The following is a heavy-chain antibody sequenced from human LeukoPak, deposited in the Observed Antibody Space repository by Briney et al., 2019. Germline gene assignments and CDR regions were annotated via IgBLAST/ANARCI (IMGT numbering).Heavy chain of an antibody. Sequence: SETLSLTCAVSGGSISSGGYSWSWIRQPPGKGLEWIGSIYYSGSTYYNPSLKSRVTISVDTSKNQFSLKLSSVTAADTAVYYCARQGLGLWFGEPPHYYYYGMGVWGQGTTVTVSS. D-gene: IGHD3-10*01. V-gene: IGHV4-30-2*03. J-gene: IGHJ6*02. CDR2: IYYSGST. CDR3: ARQGLGLWFGEPPHYYYYGMGV. CDR1: GGSISSGGYS.